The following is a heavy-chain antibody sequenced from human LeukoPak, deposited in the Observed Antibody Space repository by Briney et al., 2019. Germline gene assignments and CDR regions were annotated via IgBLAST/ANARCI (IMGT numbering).Heavy chain of an antibody. CDR1: GGSISSYY. J-gene: IGHJ3*02. CDR3: ARQLWLPHAFDI. D-gene: IGHD5-18*01. V-gene: IGHV4-59*08. CDR2: IYYSGST. Sequence: PSETLSLTCTVSGGSISSYYWSWIRQPPGKGLEWIGYIYYSGSTNDNPSLKSRVTISVDTSKNQFSLKLSSVTAADTAVYYCARQLWLPHAFDIWGQGTMVTVSS.